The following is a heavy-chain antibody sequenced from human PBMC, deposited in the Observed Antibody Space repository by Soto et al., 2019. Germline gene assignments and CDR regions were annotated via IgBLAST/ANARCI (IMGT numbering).Heavy chain of an antibody. D-gene: IGHD2-15*01. CDR1: GFTFSNYA. V-gene: IGHV3-23*01. CDR2: ISGSAAST. J-gene: IGHJ4*02. CDR3: AKWTGRYCSGGRCYLDDPFDY. Sequence: EVHLLESGGDLVQPGRSLRLSCEASGFTFSNYAMSWVRQAPGKGLDWVSGISGSAASTFYADSVKGRFTISRDNSKNTLYLQMNSLRAEDTAVYYCAKWTGRYCSGGRCYLDDPFDYWGQGTLVTVSS.